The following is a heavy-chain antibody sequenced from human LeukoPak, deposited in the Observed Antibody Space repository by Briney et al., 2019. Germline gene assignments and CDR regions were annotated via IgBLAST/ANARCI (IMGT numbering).Heavy chain of an antibody. D-gene: IGHD3-22*01. CDR1: GFTFSSYA. Sequence: GGSLRLSCAASGFTFSSYAMHWVRQAPGKGLEWVAVISYDGSNKYYADSMKGRFTISRDNSKNTLYLQMNSLRAEDTAVYYCARGSGKYYYDSSGYYGLLDYFDYWGQGTLVTVSS. J-gene: IGHJ4*02. CDR2: ISYDGSNK. CDR3: ARGSGKYYYDSSGYYGLLDYFDY. V-gene: IGHV3-30-3*01.